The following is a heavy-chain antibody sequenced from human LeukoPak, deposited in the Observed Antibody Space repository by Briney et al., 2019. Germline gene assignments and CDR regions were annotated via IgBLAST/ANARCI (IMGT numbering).Heavy chain of an antibody. Sequence: SGGSLRLSCAASGFTFSDYYMSWIRQAPGKGPEWVSYISSSGSTIYYADSVKGRFTISRDNAKNSLYLQMNSLRAEDTAVYYCARDWVRIAAAGTTHYYGMDVWGQGTTVTVSS. D-gene: IGHD6-13*01. CDR1: GFTFSDYY. J-gene: IGHJ6*02. V-gene: IGHV3-11*01. CDR3: ARDWVRIAAAGTTHYYGMDV. CDR2: ISSSGSTI.